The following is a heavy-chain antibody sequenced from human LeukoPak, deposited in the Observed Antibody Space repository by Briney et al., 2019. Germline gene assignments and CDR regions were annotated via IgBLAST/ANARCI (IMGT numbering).Heavy chain of an antibody. CDR2: IRYDGSNK. J-gene: IGHJ4*02. Sequence: PGGSLRLSCAASGFTFSSYGMHWVRQAPGKGLEWVAFIRYDGSNKYYADSAKGRFTISRDNSKNTLYLQMNSLRAEDTAVYYCAKDSGRGGYNYDYFDYWGQGTLVTVSS. CDR3: AKDSGRGGYNYDYFDY. V-gene: IGHV3-30*02. CDR1: GFTFSSYG. D-gene: IGHD5-24*01.